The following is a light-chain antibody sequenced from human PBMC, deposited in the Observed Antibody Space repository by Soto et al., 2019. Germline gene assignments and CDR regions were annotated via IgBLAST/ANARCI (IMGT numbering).Light chain of an antibody. V-gene: IGKV1-39*01. J-gene: IGKJ2*01. Sequence: DIQMTQSPSSLSASVGDRVTITCRASQSISTYLNWYQQKLGEAPNLLIYTASTLQSRVPSRFSGSGSGTDFTLTISSLRPEDFATYYCQQSYSTPPTFGRGTKLEIK. CDR1: QSISTY. CDR2: TAS. CDR3: QQSYSTPPT.